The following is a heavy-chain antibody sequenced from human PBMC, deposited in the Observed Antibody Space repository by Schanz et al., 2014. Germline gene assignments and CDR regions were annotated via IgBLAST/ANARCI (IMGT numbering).Heavy chain of an antibody. J-gene: IGHJ4*02. V-gene: IGHV4-31*03. D-gene: IGHD1-26*01. CDR2: ISYSGST. Sequence: QVQLQESGPGLVKPSQTLSLTCTVSGASISSGGYYWDWIRLLPGKGLEWIGYISYSGSTSFNPSLKSRLTMSVDTSKNQFSLRLSSVTAADTAVYYCARHGGIPYYPMDVWGQGTLVNVSS. CDR1: GASISSGGYY. CDR3: ARHGGIPYYPMDV.